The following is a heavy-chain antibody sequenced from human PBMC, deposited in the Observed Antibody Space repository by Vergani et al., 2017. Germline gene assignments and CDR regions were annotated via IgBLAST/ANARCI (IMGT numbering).Heavy chain of an antibody. CDR2: IYTSGST. CDR1: GGSISRGSYY. J-gene: IGHJ6*04. Sequence: QVQLQESGPGLVKPSQTLSLTCTVSGGSISRGSYYWSWLRQPAGKGLELIGRIYTSGSTNYNPSLKSRVTISVDTYKNQFSLKLSVMSAADTAVCDCAREDDSLWRRYRPTNDGMDLWGKGTTVTVAS. D-gene: IGHD3-16*02. V-gene: IGHV4-61*02. CDR3: AREDDSLWRRYRPTNDGMDL.